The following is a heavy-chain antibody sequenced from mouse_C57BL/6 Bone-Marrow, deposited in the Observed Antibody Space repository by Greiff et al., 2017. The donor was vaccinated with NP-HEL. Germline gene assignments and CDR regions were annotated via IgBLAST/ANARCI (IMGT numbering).Heavy chain of an antibody. V-gene: IGHV3-6*01. Sequence: EVQLVESGPGLVKPSQSLSLTCSVTGYSITSGYYWNWIRQFPGNKLEWMGYISYDGSNNYNPSLKNRISLTRDKSKTQFFLKLNFLTTEDTATYYCARDTTVVAFYWYFDVWGTGTTVTVSS. J-gene: IGHJ1*03. D-gene: IGHD1-1*01. CDR1: GYSITSGYY. CDR2: ISYDGSN. CDR3: ARDTTVVAFYWYFDV.